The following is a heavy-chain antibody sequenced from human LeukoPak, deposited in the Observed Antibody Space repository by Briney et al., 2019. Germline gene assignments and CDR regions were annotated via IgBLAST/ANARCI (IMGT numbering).Heavy chain of an antibody. V-gene: IGHV4-59*08. Sequence: SETLSLTCIVSGGSISSDYWSWIRQSPGKGLEWIGYIYYSGSTNYNPSLKSRATISVGTSKRHFSLRLSSVTAADTAVYYCARRSMVRTVGYYYGMDVWGQGTTVTVSS. D-gene: IGHD4/OR15-4a*01. CDR1: GGSISSDY. CDR2: IYYSGST. CDR3: ARRSMVRTVGYYYGMDV. J-gene: IGHJ6*02.